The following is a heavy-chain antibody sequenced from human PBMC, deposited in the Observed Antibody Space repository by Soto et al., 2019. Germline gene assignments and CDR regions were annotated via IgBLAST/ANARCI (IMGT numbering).Heavy chain of an antibody. CDR1: GGSITSYR. J-gene: IGHJ4*02. Sequence: QVQLQESGPGLVRPLETLSLTCKVSGGSITSYRWSWIRQSAGKGLEWIGRINTSGNTHYNPSLKSRVTVSIETSQTQSFLTVTSVTAADWAVYCCARESGDNWDYEAYWGQGTPVTVSS. CDR3: ARESGDNWDYEAY. CDR2: INTSGNT. D-gene: IGHD1-7*01. V-gene: IGHV4-4*07.